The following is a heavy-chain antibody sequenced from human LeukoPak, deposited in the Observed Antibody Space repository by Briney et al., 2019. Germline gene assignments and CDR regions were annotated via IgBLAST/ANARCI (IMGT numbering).Heavy chain of an antibody. Sequence: GESLKISCKGSGYRFTSNWIGWVRQMPGKGPEWMGIIYPGDSDTRYSPSFQGQVTISADKSINTAYLQWSSLKASDTAMYYCARVVVTAPEPYFDYWGQGTLVTVSP. D-gene: IGHD2-21*02. V-gene: IGHV5-51*01. CDR2: IYPGDSDT. CDR3: ARVVVTAPEPYFDY. CDR1: GYRFTSNW. J-gene: IGHJ4*02.